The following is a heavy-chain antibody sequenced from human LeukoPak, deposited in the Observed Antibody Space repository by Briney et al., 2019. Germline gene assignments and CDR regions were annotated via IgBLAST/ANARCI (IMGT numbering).Heavy chain of an antibody. CDR2: IIPIFGTA. D-gene: IGHD2-15*01. V-gene: IGHV1-69*13. Sequence: ASVKVSCKASGGTFSSYAISWVRQAPGQGLEWMGGIIPIFGTANYAQKFQGRVTITADESTSTAYMELSSLRSEDTAVYYCATLGYCSGGSCYGYWGQGTLVTVSS. CDR1: GGTFSSYA. CDR3: ATLGYCSGGSCYGY. J-gene: IGHJ4*02.